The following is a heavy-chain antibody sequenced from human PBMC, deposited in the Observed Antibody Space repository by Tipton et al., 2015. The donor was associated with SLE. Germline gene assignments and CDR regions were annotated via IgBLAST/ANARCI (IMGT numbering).Heavy chain of an antibody. CDR2: ISYDGSNK. CDR1: GFTFSSYA. CDR3: ARSWSTEYFDY. V-gene: IGHV3-30-3*01. D-gene: IGHD1-26*01. J-gene: IGHJ4*02. Sequence: SLRLSCAASGFTFSSYAMHWVRQAPGKGLEWVAVISYDGSNKYYADSVKGRFTISRDNSKNTLYLQMNSLRAEDTAVYYCARSWSTEYFDYWGQGTLVTVSS.